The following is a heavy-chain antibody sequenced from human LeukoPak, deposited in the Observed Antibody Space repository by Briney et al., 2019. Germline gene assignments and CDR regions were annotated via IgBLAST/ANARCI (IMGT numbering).Heavy chain of an antibody. J-gene: IGHJ4*02. CDR3: AREGGLGYCSGGSCYPTGADY. Sequence: ASVKVSCKASGYIFTGYYMHWMRQAPGQGLEWMGWINPNSGGTNYAQKFQGRVTMTRDTSISTAYMELSRLRSDDTAVYYCAREGGLGYCSGGSCYPTGADYWGQGTLVTVSS. D-gene: IGHD2-15*01. CDR2: INPNSGGT. V-gene: IGHV1-2*02. CDR1: GYIFTGYY.